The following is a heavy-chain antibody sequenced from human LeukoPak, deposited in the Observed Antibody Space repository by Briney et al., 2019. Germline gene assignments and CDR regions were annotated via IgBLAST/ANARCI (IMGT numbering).Heavy chain of an antibody. CDR2: IYYSVST. CDR1: GASFSSSTYY. D-gene: IGHD6-13*01. J-gene: IGHJ4*02. V-gene: IGHV4-39*01. CDR3: ARHAGGISATGTRPFDY. Sequence: SETLSLTCTVSGASFSSSTYYWGWIRQPPGKGLEWIGSIYYSVSTYYNPSLKSRVTMSVDTSKNQFSLKLSSVTAAGTAVYYCARHAGGISATGTRPFDYWGQGTLVTVSS.